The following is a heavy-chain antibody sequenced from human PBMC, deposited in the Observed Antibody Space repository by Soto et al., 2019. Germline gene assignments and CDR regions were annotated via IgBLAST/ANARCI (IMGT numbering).Heavy chain of an antibody. CDR3: AKGTIQGDYYYGPDV. V-gene: IGHV1-46*01. Sequence: QVQLVQSGAEVRNPGASVKVSCKTSGFVFTSFHMHWVRQAPGQGLEWMGLINPSGGRTEYAPRFQGRVIFTSETPTTTVYMELRNLRSDDTAVYYCAKGTIQGDYYYGPDVWGQGTTVTVSS. CDR1: GFVFTSFH. J-gene: IGHJ6*02. CDR2: INPSGGRT. D-gene: IGHD1-1*01.